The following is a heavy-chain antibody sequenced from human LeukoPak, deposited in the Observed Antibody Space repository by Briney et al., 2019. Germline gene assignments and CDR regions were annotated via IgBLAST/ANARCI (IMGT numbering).Heavy chain of an antibody. Sequence: GGSLRLSCSASGFTFSGYAMHWVRQAPGKGLGWVSYISTSSSDTKYADSVKGRFTISRDNANNLLYLQMNSLRAEDTAVYYCARGHYGMDVWGQGTTVTVSS. CDR2: ISTSSSDT. V-gene: IGHV3-11*05. CDR1: GFTFSGYA. J-gene: IGHJ6*02. CDR3: ARGHYGMDV.